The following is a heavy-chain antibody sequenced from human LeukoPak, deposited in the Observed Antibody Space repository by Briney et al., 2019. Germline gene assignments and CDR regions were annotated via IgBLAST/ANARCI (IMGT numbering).Heavy chain of an antibody. J-gene: IGHJ6*02. D-gene: IGHD3-9*01. CDR2: IWYDGSNK. CDR1: GFTFSSYG. CDR3: ARERLINYYYGMDV. V-gene: IGHV3-33*01. Sequence: GRSLRPSCAASGFTFSSYGMHWVRQAPGKGLEWVAVIWYDGSNKYYADSVKGRFTISRDNSKNTLYLQMNSLRAEDTAVYYCARERLINYYYGMDVWRQGTTVTVS.